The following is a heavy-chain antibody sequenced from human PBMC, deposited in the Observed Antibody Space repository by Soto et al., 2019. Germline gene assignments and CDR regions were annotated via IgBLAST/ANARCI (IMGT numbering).Heavy chain of an antibody. J-gene: IGHJ4*02. CDR3: AKDWDYYDSSGPLDY. D-gene: IGHD3-22*01. Sequence: GALRLSCAASGFTFSSYGMHWVRQAPCKGLEWVAVISYDGSNKYYADSVKGRFTISRDHSKNTLYLQMNSLRAEDTAVYYCAKDWDYYDSSGPLDYWGQGT. V-gene: IGHV3-30*18. CDR1: GFTFSSYG. CDR2: ISYDGSNK.